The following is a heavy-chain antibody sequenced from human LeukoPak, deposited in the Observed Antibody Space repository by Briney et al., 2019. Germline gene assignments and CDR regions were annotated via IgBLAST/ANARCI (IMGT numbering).Heavy chain of an antibody. CDR2: MKEDGSEK. J-gene: IGHJ4*02. CDR1: GFTFSDYW. D-gene: IGHD4-17*01. V-gene: IGHV3-7*01. Sequence: GGSLRLSCAASGFTFSDYWMNWVRQAPGKGLEWVANMKEDGSEKYCVDCVKGRFTISRDNAKNSLYLQMNSLRAEDTAVYYCARDWSDCGDYVSLFDYWGQGTLVTVSS. CDR3: ARDWSDCGDYVSLFDY.